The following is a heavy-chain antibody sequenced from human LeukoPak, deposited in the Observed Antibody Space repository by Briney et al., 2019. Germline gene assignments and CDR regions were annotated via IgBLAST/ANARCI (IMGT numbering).Heavy chain of an antibody. J-gene: IGHJ4*02. CDR2: ISAYNGNT. V-gene: IGHV1-18*04. CDR3: ARPEYSSSSVIDY. CDR1: GYTFTGYY. Sequence: ASVKVSCKASGYTFTGYYMHWVRQAPGQGLEWMGWISAYNGNTNYAQKLQGRVTMTTDTSTSTAYMELRSLRSDDTAVYYCARPEYSSSSVIDYWGQGTLVTVSS. D-gene: IGHD6-6*01.